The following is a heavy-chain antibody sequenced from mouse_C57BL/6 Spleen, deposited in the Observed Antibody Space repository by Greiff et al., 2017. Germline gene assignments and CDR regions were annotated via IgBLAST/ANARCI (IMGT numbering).Heavy chain of an antibody. CDR3: ARYKAYDGYAMDY. Sequence: EVQLQESVAELVRPGASVKLSCTASGFNIKNTYMPWVKQSPEQGLEWIGRIDPANGDTKYAPKFQGKDTITTDTSSNAAYLQLSSLTSEDTAIYYCARYKAYDGYAMDYWGQGTSVTVSA. CDR1: GFNIKNTY. V-gene: IGHV14-3*01. D-gene: IGHD2-12*01. CDR2: IDPANGDT. J-gene: IGHJ4*01.